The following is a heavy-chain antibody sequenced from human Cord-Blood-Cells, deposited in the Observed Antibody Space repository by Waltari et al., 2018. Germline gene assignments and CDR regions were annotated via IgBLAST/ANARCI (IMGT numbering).Heavy chain of an antibody. Sequence: QVQLVQSGAEVKKPGSSVKVSCKASGGTFSSYAISWVRQAPGQGLEWMGGIIPSFGTANDERKFQGRVTITADESTSTAYMELSSLRSEDTAVYYCARGHYSNSGYYYYYYYMDVWGKGTTVTVSS. CDR1: GGTFSSYA. CDR3: ARGHYSNSGYYYYYYYMDV. CDR2: IIPSFGTA. J-gene: IGHJ6*03. D-gene: IGHD4-4*01. V-gene: IGHV1-69*01.